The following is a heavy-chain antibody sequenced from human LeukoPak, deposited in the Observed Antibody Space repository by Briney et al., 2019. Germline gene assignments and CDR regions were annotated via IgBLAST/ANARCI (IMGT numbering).Heavy chain of an antibody. Sequence: PSETLSLTCTVSGGSISSYYWSWVRQPPGKGLEWIGYVYNTGTTSYNPSLKSRVTISLDTSKNQFSVQLRSVTAADTAVYYCARAPSLYYFDSWGQGTLVTVSS. D-gene: IGHD3-16*01. J-gene: IGHJ4*02. CDR3: ARAPSLYYFDS. V-gene: IGHV4-59*01. CDR2: VYNTGTT. CDR1: GGSISSYY.